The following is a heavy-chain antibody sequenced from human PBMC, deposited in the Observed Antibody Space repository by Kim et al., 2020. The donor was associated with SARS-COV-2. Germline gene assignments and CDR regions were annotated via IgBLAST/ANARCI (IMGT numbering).Heavy chain of an antibody. CDR2: IIPMVGNA. Sequence: SVKVSCKVFGETFSSYNINWVRQAPGQGLEWMGRIIPMVGNADYAQKFQGRVKITADRSTSTAYMDVSSLRSEDTAVYYCARPAGGFGDSLDYWGQGTLVTVSS. J-gene: IGHJ4*02. D-gene: IGHD3-10*01. CDR3: ARPAGGFGDSLDY. V-gene: IGHV1-69*02. CDR1: GETFSSYN.